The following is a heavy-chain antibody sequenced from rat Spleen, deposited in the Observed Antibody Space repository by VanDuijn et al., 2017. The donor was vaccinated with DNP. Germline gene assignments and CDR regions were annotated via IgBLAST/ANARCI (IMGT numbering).Heavy chain of an antibody. D-gene: IGHD1-2*01. J-gene: IGHJ2*01. CDR3: ARTYSSYMNY. CDR1: GFTFRSYW. Sequence: EVQLVETGGGLVQPGRSLKVSCVASGFTFRSYWMYWIRQAPGKGLEWVASITRSGGTTYYPDSVRGRFTISRDNAKNTLYLQMSKLGSEDTAIYYCARTYSSYMNYWGQGVMVTVSS. V-gene: IGHV5-58*01. CDR2: ITRSGGTT.